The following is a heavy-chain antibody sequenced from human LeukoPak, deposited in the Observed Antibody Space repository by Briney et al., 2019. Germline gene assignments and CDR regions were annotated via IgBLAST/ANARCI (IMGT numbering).Heavy chain of an antibody. V-gene: IGHV3-23*01. CDR3: ASPLGSGSPTH. Sequence: GGALRLSCAASGFTFCSYAMSWGRQAPGKGVGGVSAISGSGGSTYYADSVKGRFTISRDNSKNTLYLQMNSLRAEDTAVYYCASPLGSGSPTHWGQGTLVTVSS. J-gene: IGHJ4*02. CDR1: GFTFCSYA. CDR2: ISGSGGST. D-gene: IGHD3-10*01.